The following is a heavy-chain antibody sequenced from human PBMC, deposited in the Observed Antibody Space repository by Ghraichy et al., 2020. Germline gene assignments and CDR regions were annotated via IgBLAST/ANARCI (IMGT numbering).Heavy chain of an antibody. CDR2: INHSGST. Sequence: SQTLSLTCAVYGGSFSGYYWSWIRQPPGRGLEWIGEINHSGSTNYNPSLKSRVTISVDTSKNQFSLKLSSVTAADTAVYYCARAYRSGYFDWLSPTFDYWGQGTLVTVSS. V-gene: IGHV4-34*01. J-gene: IGHJ4*02. D-gene: IGHD3-9*01. CDR1: GGSFSGYY. CDR3: ARAYRSGYFDWLSPTFDY.